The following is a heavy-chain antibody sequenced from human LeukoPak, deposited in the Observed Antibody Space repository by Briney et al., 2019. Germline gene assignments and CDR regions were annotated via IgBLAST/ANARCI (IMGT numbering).Heavy chain of an antibody. D-gene: IGHD6-13*01. J-gene: IGHJ4*02. CDR3: ARDFLAAGDY. CDR1: GVIFSSYS. CDR2: ISSGGTKI. Sequence: GGSLRLSCEASGVIFSSYSINWVRQAPGEGLEWVSSISSGGTKIYYADSVKGRFTISRDDVKKSVYLQMNSLRVEDTAVYYCARDFLAAGDYWGQGTQVTVSS. V-gene: IGHV3-21*01.